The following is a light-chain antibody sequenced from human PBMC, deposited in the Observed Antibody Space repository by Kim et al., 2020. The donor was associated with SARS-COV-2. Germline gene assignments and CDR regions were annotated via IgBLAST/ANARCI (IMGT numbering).Light chain of an antibody. CDR2: EDN. J-gene: IGLJ3*02. CDR1: PLRDRH. V-gene: IGLV3-1*01. Sequence: SYELTQPPSMSVSPGQTATITCSGNPLRDRHAYWYQQKTGQSPVMVMYEDNKRPSGIPERFSGSNSGNTATLTISGTQAMDEADYYCQTWDSGSWMFGGGTQLTVL. CDR3: QTWDSGSWM.